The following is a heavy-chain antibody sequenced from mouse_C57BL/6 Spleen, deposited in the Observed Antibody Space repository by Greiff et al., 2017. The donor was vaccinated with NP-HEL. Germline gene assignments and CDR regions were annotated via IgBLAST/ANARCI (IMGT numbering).Heavy chain of an antibody. CDR3: ARIPYYYGLHYYAMDY. Sequence: QVQLQQPGTELVKPGASVKLSCKASGYTFTSYWMHWVKQRPGQGLEWIGNINPSNGGTNYNEKFKSKATLTVDRSASTAYMQLSSLTSEDSAVYYCARIPYYYGLHYYAMDYWGQGTSVTVSS. CDR2: INPSNGGT. D-gene: IGHD2-1*01. J-gene: IGHJ4*01. V-gene: IGHV1-53*01. CDR1: GYTFTSYW.